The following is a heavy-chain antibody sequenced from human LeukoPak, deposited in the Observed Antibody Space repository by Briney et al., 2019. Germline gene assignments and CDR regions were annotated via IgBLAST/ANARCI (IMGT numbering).Heavy chain of an antibody. Sequence: SETLSLTCTVSGDSITSGNFYWPWIRQPAGKGLEWIGRIYGSGSTNYSPSLRSRVTISIDTSKNQFSLKVNSVTAADTAVYYCARGWGSTSSNYFDPWGQGTLVTVFS. J-gene: IGHJ5*02. CDR2: IYGSGST. CDR1: GDSITSGNFY. D-gene: IGHD2-2*01. CDR3: ARGWGSTSSNYFDP. V-gene: IGHV4-61*02.